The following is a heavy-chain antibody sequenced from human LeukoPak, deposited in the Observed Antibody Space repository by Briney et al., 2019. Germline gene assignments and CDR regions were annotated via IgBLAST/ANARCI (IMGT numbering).Heavy chain of an antibody. V-gene: IGHV1-69*05. CDR3: GRKAGDCGGGSCYSIDY. D-gene: IGHD2-15*01. Sequence: GASVKVSXKAFGGSFSSEAISWVRQAPGQGLEWMGGTIPIFGTAKYAQKFQGRVTITTDESTSTAYMEVSSLRSEDTAVYYCGRKAGDCGGGSCYSIDYWGQGTLVTVSS. CDR1: GGSFSSEA. CDR2: TIPIFGTA. J-gene: IGHJ4*02.